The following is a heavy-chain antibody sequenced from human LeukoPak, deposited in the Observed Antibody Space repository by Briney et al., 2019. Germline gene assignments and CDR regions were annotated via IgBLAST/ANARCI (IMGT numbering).Heavy chain of an antibody. V-gene: IGHV4-4*07. CDR1: GGSISSYY. CDR3: ARVWTGYSDGWPFDY. Sequence: PSETLSLTCTVSGGSISSYYWSWIRQPAGKGLEWIGRIYPSGSTNYNPSLESRVTMSLDTSKNQFSLNLRSVTAADTAVYYCARVWTGYSDGWPFDYWGQGTLVTVSS. CDR2: IYPSGST. J-gene: IGHJ4*02. D-gene: IGHD6-19*01.